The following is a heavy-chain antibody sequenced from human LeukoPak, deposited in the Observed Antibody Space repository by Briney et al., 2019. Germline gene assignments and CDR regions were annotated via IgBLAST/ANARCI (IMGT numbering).Heavy chain of an antibody. CDR2: ISSTGAST. CDR3: ANVRSGWRTFDY. CDR1: GFTFSSYA. J-gene: IGHJ4*02. V-gene: IGHV3-23*01. Sequence: PGGSLRLSCAASGFTFSSYAMSWVRQAPGKGLEWASTISSTGASTYYADSVKGRFTISRDNSKNTLYLQMNGLRAEDTAIYYCANVRSGWRTFDYWGQGTLVTVSS. D-gene: IGHD6-19*01.